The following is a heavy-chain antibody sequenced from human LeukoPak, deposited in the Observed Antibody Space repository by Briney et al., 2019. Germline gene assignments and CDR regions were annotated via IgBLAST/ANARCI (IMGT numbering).Heavy chain of an antibody. CDR2: ISTNGGST. J-gene: IGHJ4*02. CDR1: GFTFSTYA. Sequence: RGSLRLSCAASGFTFSTYAMHWVRQAPGKGLEYVSSISTNGGSTYYAYSVRGRFTISRDNSKNTLYLQMGSLRVDDMAVYFCARAFRDPSLGGDYFDYWGQGTLVTVSS. D-gene: IGHD5-24*01. CDR3: ARAFRDPSLGGDYFDY. V-gene: IGHV3-64*01.